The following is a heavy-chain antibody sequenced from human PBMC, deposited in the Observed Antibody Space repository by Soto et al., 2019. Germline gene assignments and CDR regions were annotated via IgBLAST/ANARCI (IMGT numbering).Heavy chain of an antibody. CDR3: AREGYCSGGSCYSNRNYYGMDV. V-gene: IGHV1-46*01. CDR1: GYTFTIYY. Sequence: ASVKVSCTASGYTFTIYYMHWVRQAPGQGLEWMGMINPSGGSTSYAQKFQGRVTMTRDTSTSTAYMELSRLRSDDTAVYYCAREGYCSGGSCYSNRNYYGMDVWGQGTTVTVSS. J-gene: IGHJ6*02. D-gene: IGHD2-15*01. CDR2: INPSGGST.